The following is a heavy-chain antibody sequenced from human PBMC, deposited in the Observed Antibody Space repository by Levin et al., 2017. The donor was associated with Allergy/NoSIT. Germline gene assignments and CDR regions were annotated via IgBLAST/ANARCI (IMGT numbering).Heavy chain of an antibody. CDR3: ARGASSSSLDY. CDR1: GFTFSSYA. J-gene: IGHJ4*02. Sequence: AGESLRLSCAASGFTFSSYAMHWVRQAPGKGLEWVAVISYDGSNKYYADSVKGRFTISRDNSKNTLYLQMNSLRAEDTAVYYCARGASSSSLDYWGQGTLVTVSS. D-gene: IGHD6-6*01. V-gene: IGHV3-30-3*01. CDR2: ISYDGSNK.